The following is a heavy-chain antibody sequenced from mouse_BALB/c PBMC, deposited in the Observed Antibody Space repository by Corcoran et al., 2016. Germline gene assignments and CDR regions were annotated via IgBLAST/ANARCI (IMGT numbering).Heavy chain of an antibody. CDR3: ARSLYGNGAMDY. CDR1: GYSFTGYY. CDR2: INPYNGAT. V-gene: IGHV1-26*01. J-gene: IGHJ4*01. D-gene: IGHD2-1*01. Sequence: EVQLQQSGPELVKPGASVKISCKASGYSFTGYYMHWVKQTNVKSLEWIGLINPYNGATSYNQNFKDKASLKVDKSSSTAYMELHSLTSEDSAVYYCARSLYGNGAMDYWGQGTSVTVS.